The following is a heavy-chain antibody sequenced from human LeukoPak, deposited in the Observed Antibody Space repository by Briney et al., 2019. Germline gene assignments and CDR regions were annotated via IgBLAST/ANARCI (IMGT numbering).Heavy chain of an antibody. J-gene: IGHJ4*02. CDR3: AKEGASGGYYVILCFFDY. Sequence: PGGSLTLSCPASGFAFNSCAMSWVRQPPARGLEGVSSIGRTGCSTYYPYSGRGRFTMSRRNSKNTLHLQMNVIRPEDTAVYLCAKEGASGGYYVILCFFDYWGQGTLVTVSS. CDR2: IGRTGCST. V-gene: IGHV3-23*01. CDR1: GFAFNSCA. D-gene: IGHD6-19*01.